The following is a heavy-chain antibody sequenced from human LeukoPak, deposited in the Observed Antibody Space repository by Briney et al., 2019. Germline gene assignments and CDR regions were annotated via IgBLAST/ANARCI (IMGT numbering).Heavy chain of an antibody. V-gene: IGHV3-7*01. J-gene: IGHJ4*02. D-gene: IGHD3-22*01. Sequence: PGGSLRLSCAASGFTFGSYWMTWVRQYPGKGLEWVANIKQDGSETYYADSVKGRFTISRDNSKNTVYLQMNSLRAEDTAVYYCARDHYYYDSSGYFYDLWGQGTLVTVSS. CDR2: IKQDGSET. CDR3: ARDHYYYDSSGYFYDL. CDR1: GFTFGSYW.